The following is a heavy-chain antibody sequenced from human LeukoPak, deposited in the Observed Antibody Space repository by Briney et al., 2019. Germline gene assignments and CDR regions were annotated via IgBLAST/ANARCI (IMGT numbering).Heavy chain of an antibody. Sequence: GGSLRLSCAASGFTFSNYWIHWVRQAPGKGLVWVSRINSEGSSTSYADSVKGRFTISRDNAKNTLYLQMNSLRAEDTAVYYCARESSGSYFGYYYYYMDVWGKGTTVTVSS. V-gene: IGHV3-74*01. J-gene: IGHJ6*03. CDR3: ARESSGSYFGYYYYYMDV. D-gene: IGHD1-26*01. CDR2: INSEGSST. CDR1: GFTFSNYW.